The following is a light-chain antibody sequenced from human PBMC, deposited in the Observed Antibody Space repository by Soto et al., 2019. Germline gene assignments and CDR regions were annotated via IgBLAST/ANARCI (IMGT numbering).Light chain of an antibody. CDR3: QQYNSYRWT. CDR2: DAS. V-gene: IGKV1-5*01. J-gene: IGKJ1*01. Sequence: DIQMTQSPSSLSASVGDRVTITCRASQSISSYLNWYQQKPGKAPKLLIYDASSLEGGVPSRFSGSGSGTEFTLTISSLQPDDFATYYCQQYNSYRWTFGQGTKVDIK. CDR1: QSISSY.